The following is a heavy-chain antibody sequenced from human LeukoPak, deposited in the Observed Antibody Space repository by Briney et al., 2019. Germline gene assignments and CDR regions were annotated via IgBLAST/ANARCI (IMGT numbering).Heavy chain of an antibody. CDR2: IYYSGST. D-gene: IGHD4-17*01. V-gene: IGHV4-59*01. CDR1: GGSISSYY. J-gene: IGHJ5*02. CDR3: ARDSDYGDYRCNWFDP. Sequence: SETLSLTCTVSGGSISSYYWSWIRQPPGKGLEWIGYIYYSGSTNYNPSLKSRVTISVDTSKNQFSLKLSSVTAADTAVYYCARDSDYGDYRCNWFDPWGQGTLVTVSS.